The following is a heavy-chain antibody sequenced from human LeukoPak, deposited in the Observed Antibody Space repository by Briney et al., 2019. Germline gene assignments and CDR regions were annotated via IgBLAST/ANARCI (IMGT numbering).Heavy chain of an antibody. CDR3: ARDGNYRSLDFDN. Sequence: ASVKVSCKASGYTFTDYYIQWVRQAPVQGLEWMGWINPKSGDTKYAQKFQGRATVTRDTSIDTAYMELSRLRSDDTAVYYCARDGNYRSLDFDNWGQGTLVTVSS. J-gene: IGHJ4*02. CDR1: GYTFTDYY. D-gene: IGHD6-13*01. CDR2: INPKSGDT. V-gene: IGHV1-2*02.